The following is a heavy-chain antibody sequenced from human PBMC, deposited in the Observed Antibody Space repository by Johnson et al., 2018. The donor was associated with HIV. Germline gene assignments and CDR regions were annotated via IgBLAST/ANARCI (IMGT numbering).Heavy chain of an antibody. Sequence: VQVVESGGGLVQPGGSLRLSCAASGFTFSNFGMHWVRQAPGKGLEWVTFIRYDGTNKYYADSVRGRFTISRDNSKNTLYLQMNSLRPEDTAVFYCAKEESGSFLAFDLWGQGTMVTVSS. CDR1: GFTFSNFG. D-gene: IGHD1-26*01. CDR2: IRYDGTNK. J-gene: IGHJ3*01. CDR3: AKEESGSFLAFDL. V-gene: IGHV3-30*02.